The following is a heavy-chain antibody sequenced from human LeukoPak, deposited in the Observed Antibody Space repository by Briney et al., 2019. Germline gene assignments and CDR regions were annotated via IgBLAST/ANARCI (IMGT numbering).Heavy chain of an antibody. Sequence: GGSLRLSCAASGFTFSNAWMSWVRQAPGKGLEWVSAISGSGGSTYYADSVKGRFTISRDNSKNTLYLQMNSLRAEDTAVYYCAKDITMVRGVIGYFDYWGQGTLVTVSS. V-gene: IGHV3-23*01. D-gene: IGHD3-10*01. CDR1: GFTFSNAW. CDR3: AKDITMVRGVIGYFDY. J-gene: IGHJ4*02. CDR2: ISGSGGST.